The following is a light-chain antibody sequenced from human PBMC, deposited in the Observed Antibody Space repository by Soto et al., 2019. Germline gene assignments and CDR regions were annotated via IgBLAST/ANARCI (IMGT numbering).Light chain of an antibody. CDR2: HAS. CDR1: ESVSNN. CDR3: QQYNEWPLT. Sequence: EIVMTQSPATLSVSPGERATLSCRASESVSNNLAWYQQKFGQAPRLLIYHASTRATGIPARFSGSGSGTELTLTISSVQSEDFALYYCQQYNEWPLTFGGGTKVEIK. J-gene: IGKJ4*01. V-gene: IGKV3-15*01.